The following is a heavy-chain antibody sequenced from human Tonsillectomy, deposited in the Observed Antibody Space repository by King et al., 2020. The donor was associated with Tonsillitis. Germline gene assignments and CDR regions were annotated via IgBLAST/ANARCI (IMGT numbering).Heavy chain of an antibody. Sequence: QLVQSGAEVKKPGASVKVSCKASGFTFTNFNIGWVRQAPGQGLEYMGWISPYNDNTHYAQRLQGRVTLTTDTATRTAYMELRSLRSADTAVYYCARDNGLSDFDYWGQGTLVTVSS. CDR1: GFTFTNFN. J-gene: IGHJ4*02. CDR2: ISPYNDNT. CDR3: ARDNGLSDFDY. V-gene: IGHV1-18*01.